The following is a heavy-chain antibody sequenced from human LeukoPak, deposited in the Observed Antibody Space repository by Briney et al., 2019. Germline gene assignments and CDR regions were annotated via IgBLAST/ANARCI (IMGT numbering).Heavy chain of an antibody. D-gene: IGHD6-19*01. CDR2: IRGKTNSYAT. V-gene: IGHV3-73*01. CDR1: GFTVSDSA. CDR3: TGGSGWYSPDY. J-gene: IGHJ4*02. Sequence: GGSLRLFCAASGFTVSDSAMNWVCQASAKGLEWVGHIRGKTNSYATAYAASVRGRFTISRDDSKNTAYLQMNSLKTEDTAVYYCTGGSGWYSPDYWGQGTLVTVSS.